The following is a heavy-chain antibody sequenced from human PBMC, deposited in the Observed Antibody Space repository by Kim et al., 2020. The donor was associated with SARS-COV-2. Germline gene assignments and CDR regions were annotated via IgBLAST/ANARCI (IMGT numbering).Heavy chain of an antibody. CDR3: ARDRGIVATMVYYYYYYGMDV. CDR2: INSDGSST. CDR1: GFTFSSYW. J-gene: IGHJ6*02. Sequence: GGSLRLSCAASGFTFSSYWMHWVRQAPGKGLVWVSRINSDGSSTSYADSVKGRFTISRDNTKNTLYLQMNRLRAEDTAVYYCARDRGIVATMVYYYYYYGMDVWGQGTTVTVSS. D-gene: IGHD5-12*01. V-gene: IGHV3-74*01.